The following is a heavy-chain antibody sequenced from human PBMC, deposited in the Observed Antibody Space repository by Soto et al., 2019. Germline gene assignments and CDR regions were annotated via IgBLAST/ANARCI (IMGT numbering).Heavy chain of an antibody. CDR3: ALGSGWSMTFGSLDY. V-gene: IGHV1-46*01. Sequence: GASVKVSCKASGYTFTSYYMHWVRPAPGQGLEWMGIINPSGGSTSYAQKFQGRVTMTRDTSTSTVYMELSSLRSEDTAVYYCALGSGWSMTFGSLDYWGQGTLVTVSS. CDR1: GYTFTSYY. D-gene: IGHD6-19*01. J-gene: IGHJ4*02. CDR2: INPSGGST.